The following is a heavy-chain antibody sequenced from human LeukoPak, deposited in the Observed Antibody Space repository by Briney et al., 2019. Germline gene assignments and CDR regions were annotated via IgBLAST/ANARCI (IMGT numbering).Heavy chain of an antibody. D-gene: IGHD3-3*01. V-gene: IGHV5-51*01. Sequence: ESLKISCKGSGYSFTSYWIGWVRQMPGKGLEWMGIIYPGDSDTRYSPSFQGQVTISADKSISTAYLQWSSLKASDTAMYYCARRQYYDLWSAFYGNFDYWGQGTLVTVSS. CDR1: GYSFTSYW. J-gene: IGHJ4*02. CDR3: ARRQYYDLWSAFYGNFDY. CDR2: IYPGDSDT.